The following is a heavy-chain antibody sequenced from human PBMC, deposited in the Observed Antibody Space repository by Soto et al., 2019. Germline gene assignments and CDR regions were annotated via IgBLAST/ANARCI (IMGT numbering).Heavy chain of an antibody. CDR3: GREDITMVGGFIFDP. J-gene: IGHJ5*02. V-gene: IGHV1-69*13. D-gene: IGHD3-10*01. CDR2: IIPIFGTA. CDR1: GGTFSSYA. Sequence: SVQVSCKASGGTFSSYAISWVRQAPGQGLEWMGGIIPIFGTANYAQKFQGRVTITADESTSTAYMELSSVRSEDTAVYYGGREDITMVGGFIFDPWGQGSLVTVSS.